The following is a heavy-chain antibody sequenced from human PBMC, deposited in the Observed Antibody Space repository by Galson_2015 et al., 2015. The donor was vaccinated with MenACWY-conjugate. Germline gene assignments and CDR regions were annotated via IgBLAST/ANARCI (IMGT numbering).Heavy chain of an antibody. Sequence: SVKVSCKASGYTFTSYGMHWVRQAPGQRLEWMGWINGGNGNTKYSQKFQGRVTITRDTSASTAYMELSSLSSEDTAVYYCARGYYYDSSGYPASNQFDYWGQGTLVTVSS. J-gene: IGHJ4*02. CDR3: ARGYYYDSSGYPASNQFDY. CDR2: INGGNGNT. D-gene: IGHD3-22*01. CDR1: GYTFTSYG. V-gene: IGHV1-3*01.